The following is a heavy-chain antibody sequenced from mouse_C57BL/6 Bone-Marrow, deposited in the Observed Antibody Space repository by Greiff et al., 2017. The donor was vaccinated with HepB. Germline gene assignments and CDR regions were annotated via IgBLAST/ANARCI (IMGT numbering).Heavy chain of an antibody. CDR2: ISNGGGST. V-gene: IGHV5-12*01. CDR1: GFTFSDYY. D-gene: IGHD4-1*01. CDR3: ARHLTGTRDAMDY. Sequence: EVKVVESGGGLVQPGGSLKLSCAASGFTFSDYYMYWVRQTPEKRLEWVAYISNGGGSTYYPDTVKGRFTISRDNAKNTLYLQMSRLKSEDTAMYYCARHLTGTRDAMDYWGQGTSVTVSS. J-gene: IGHJ4*01.